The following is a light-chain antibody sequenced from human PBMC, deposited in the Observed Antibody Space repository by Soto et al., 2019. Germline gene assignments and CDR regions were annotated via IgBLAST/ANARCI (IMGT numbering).Light chain of an antibody. Sequence: QSVLTQPASVSGSPGQSITISCTGTSSDVGGYNYVPWYQQHTGKAPKLMIYDVSNRPSGVSNRFSGSKSGNTASLTISGLQAEDEADYYCSSYTSSSTLEVVFGGGTKLTVL. CDR3: SSYTSSSTLEVV. J-gene: IGLJ2*01. CDR2: DVS. CDR1: SSDVGGYNY. V-gene: IGLV2-14*01.